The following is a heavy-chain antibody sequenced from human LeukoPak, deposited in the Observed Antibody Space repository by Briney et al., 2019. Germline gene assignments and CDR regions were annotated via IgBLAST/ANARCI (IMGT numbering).Heavy chain of an antibody. D-gene: IGHD1-26*01. Sequence: SETLSLTCTVSGXSISSYLWSWIRQPPGKGLEWIGYIYYSGSTNYNPSLKSRVTILVDTSKNQFSLKVSSVTAADTAVYYCARGQYSGSCFDNWGQGGLVTVSS. J-gene: IGHJ4*02. CDR2: IYYSGST. CDR1: GXSISSYL. V-gene: IGHV4-59*01. CDR3: ARGQYSGSCFDN.